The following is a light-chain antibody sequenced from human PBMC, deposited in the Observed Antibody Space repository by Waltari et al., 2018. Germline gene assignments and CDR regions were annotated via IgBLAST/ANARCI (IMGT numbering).Light chain of an antibody. V-gene: IGKV1-5*03. CDR3: QHYDSYSAT. CDR2: KAS. CDR1: QSITRS. Sequence: DIQMTQSPSTLSASVGDRFTITCRASQSITRSLAWYQQKAGKAPKLLIDKASILARGVPSRFSGGGSGTEFTLTISSLQPDDFATYYCQHYDSYSATFGRGTRVEIK. J-gene: IGKJ4*02.